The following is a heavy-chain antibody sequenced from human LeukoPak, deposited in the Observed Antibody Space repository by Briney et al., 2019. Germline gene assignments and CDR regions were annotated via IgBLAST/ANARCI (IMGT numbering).Heavy chain of an antibody. D-gene: IGHD3-22*01. CDR3: ARAKYDSSGSLYFYFDL. V-gene: IGHV3-48*04. Sequence: GGSQRLSCAASGFTFSSYSMNWVRQAPGKGLEWVSYISSSSSTIYYADSVKGRFTISRDNAKNSLYLQMNSLRAEDTAVYYCARAKYDSSGSLYFYFDLWGRGTLVTVSS. CDR2: ISSSSSTI. CDR1: GFTFSSYS. J-gene: IGHJ2*01.